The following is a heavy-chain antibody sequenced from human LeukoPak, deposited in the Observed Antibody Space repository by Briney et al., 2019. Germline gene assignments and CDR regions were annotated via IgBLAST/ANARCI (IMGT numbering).Heavy chain of an antibody. Sequence: GASVKVSCKASGYTFSGYYMHWVRQAPGQGLEWMGWINPNSGDTHYAQNFQGRVTMTRDTSTSTVYMELSSLRSEDTAVYYCARGLFDARITMVRGVMVYWGQGTLVTVSS. CDR1: GYTFSGYY. V-gene: IGHV1-2*02. D-gene: IGHD3-10*01. J-gene: IGHJ4*02. CDR3: ARGLFDARITMVRGVMVY. CDR2: INPNSGDT.